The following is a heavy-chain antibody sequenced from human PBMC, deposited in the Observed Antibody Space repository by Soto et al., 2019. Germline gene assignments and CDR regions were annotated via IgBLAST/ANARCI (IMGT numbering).Heavy chain of an antibody. D-gene: IGHD3-3*01. V-gene: IGHV2-5*02. CDR3: AHRVLRTVFGLVTTTAIYFDF. CDR1: GFSLTTSGVG. Sequence: QITLNESGPTQVKPRQTLTLTCTFSGFSLTTSGVGVGWIRQSPGKAPEWLALIYWDDDKRYSPSLKSRLTTTQDTSKNQVVLTMADLDPADTPTYYCAHRVLRTVFGLVTTTAIYFDFWGQGTPVAVSS. CDR2: IYWDDDK. J-gene: IGHJ4*02.